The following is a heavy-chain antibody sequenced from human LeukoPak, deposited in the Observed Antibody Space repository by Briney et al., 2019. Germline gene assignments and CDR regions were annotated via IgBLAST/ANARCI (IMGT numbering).Heavy chain of an antibody. Sequence: EASMKVSCKASGYTFTSYYMHWVRQAPGQGLEWMGIINPSGGTTSYAQKFRGRVTMTRDTSTSTIYMELSSLRSEDTAVYYCARSLTGYYDSSGFWGQGTLVTVSS. J-gene: IGHJ4*02. D-gene: IGHD3-22*01. CDR3: ARSLTGYYDSSGF. CDR2: INPSGGTT. V-gene: IGHV1-46*01. CDR1: GYTFTSYY.